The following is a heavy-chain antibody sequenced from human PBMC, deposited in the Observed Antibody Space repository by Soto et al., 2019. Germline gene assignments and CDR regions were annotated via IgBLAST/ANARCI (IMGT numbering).Heavy chain of an antibody. V-gene: IGHV1-69*13. CDR1: GGTFSSYA. D-gene: IGHD3-22*01. J-gene: IGHJ4*02. Sequence: SVKVSCKASGGTFSSYAISWVRQAPGQGLEWMGGIIPIFGTANYAQKCQGRVTITADESTSTAYMELSSLRSEDTAVYYCAMTYYYDSSGYIIFDYWGQGTLVTVSS. CDR2: IIPIFGTA. CDR3: AMTYYYDSSGYIIFDY.